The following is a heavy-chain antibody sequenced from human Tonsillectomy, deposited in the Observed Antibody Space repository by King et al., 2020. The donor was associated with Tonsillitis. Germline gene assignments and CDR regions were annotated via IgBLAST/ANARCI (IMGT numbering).Heavy chain of an antibody. V-gene: IGHV3-30*18. CDR1: GFTFTNYG. Sequence: VQLVESGGGVVQPGRSLRLSCAASGFTFTNYGMHWVRQAPGKGLEWVAVISFDGSIKYYADSVKGRFTISRDNSKNTLYLRVNSLRAEDTALYFCAKVRGLGPGYSSSWPGSGHYCCMDVWGQGTTVTVSS. CDR3: AKVRGLGPGYSSSWPGSGHYCCMDV. D-gene: IGHD6-13*01. J-gene: IGHJ6*02. CDR2: ISFDGSIK.